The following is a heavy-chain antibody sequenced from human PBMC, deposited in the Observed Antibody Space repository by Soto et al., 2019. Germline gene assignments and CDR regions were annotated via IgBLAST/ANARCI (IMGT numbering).Heavy chain of an antibody. V-gene: IGHV3-23*04. D-gene: IGHD2-21*02. CDR1: GFIFTTSD. J-gene: IGHJ4*02. Sequence: EVQLVESEGGLVQPGGSLRLSCEASGFIFTTSDMSWVRQAPGKGLEWISSITITGDTTHYADSVKGRFTISRDNSRNTVYLQMNSLRVAETAVYFWAKGGGGDHGYWGQGTLVAVSS. CDR2: ITITGDTT. CDR3: AKGGGGDHGY.